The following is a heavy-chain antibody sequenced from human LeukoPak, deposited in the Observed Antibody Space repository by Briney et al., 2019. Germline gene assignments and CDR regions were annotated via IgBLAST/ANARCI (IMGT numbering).Heavy chain of an antibody. CDR3: ATAYQLLRYFQH. D-gene: IGHD2-2*01. V-gene: IGHV1-24*01. J-gene: IGHJ1*01. CDR2: FDPEDGET. CDR1: GYTLTELS. Sequence: ASVKVSCKVSGYTLTELSMHWVRQAPGKGLEWMGGFDPEDGETIYAQKFQGRVTMTEDTSTDTAYMELSSLRSEDTAVYYCATAYQLLRYFQHWGQGTLVTVSS.